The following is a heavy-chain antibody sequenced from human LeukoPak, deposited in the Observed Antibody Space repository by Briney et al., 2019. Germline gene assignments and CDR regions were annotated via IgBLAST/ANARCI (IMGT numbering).Heavy chain of an antibody. Sequence: GGSLRLSCAASGFTFSSYAMSWVRQAPGKGLEWVSAISGSGGSTYYADPVKGRFTISRDNSKNTLYLQMNSLRAEDTAVYYCAKANRLGPSRYFDYWGQGTLVTVSS. D-gene: IGHD2-8*01. J-gene: IGHJ4*02. CDR1: GFTFSSYA. V-gene: IGHV3-23*01. CDR3: AKANRLGPSRYFDY. CDR2: ISGSGGST.